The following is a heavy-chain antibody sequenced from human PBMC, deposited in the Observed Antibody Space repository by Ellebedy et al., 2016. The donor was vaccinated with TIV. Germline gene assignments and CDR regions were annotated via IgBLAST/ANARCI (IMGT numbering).Heavy chain of an antibody. Sequence: AASVKVSCKASGYTFTSYFIHWVQQAPGQGPEWMGIINPSTGSTTYAQKLQGRVTMTRDTSTSTVYMELSSLRSEDTAVYFCARSRSSGWLHTPDYWGQGTLVTVSS. V-gene: IGHV1-46*04. CDR2: INPSTGST. J-gene: IGHJ4*02. D-gene: IGHD6-19*01. CDR3: ARSRSSGWLHTPDY. CDR1: GYTFTSYF.